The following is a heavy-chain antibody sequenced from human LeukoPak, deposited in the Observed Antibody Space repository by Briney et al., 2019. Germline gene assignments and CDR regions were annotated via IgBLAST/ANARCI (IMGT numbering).Heavy chain of an antibody. CDR2: INHSGST. V-gene: IGHV4-34*01. CDR1: GGSFSGYY. D-gene: IGHD3-10*01. J-gene: IGHJ6*02. CDR3: ARCGWYYYGSSKGMASNGMDV. Sequence: SETLSLTCAVYGGSFSGYYWSWIRQPPGKGLEWIGEINHSGSTTYNPSIKSRVTISVETSKNKLSLKLSSVTAAETAVYYCARCGWYYYGSSKGMASNGMDVWGQGTTVTVSS.